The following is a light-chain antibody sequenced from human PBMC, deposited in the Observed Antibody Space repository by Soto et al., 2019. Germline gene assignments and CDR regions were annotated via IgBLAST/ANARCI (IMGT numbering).Light chain of an antibody. J-gene: IGLJ2*01. CDR1: SSNIGSNT. CDR3: VAWDDSLNGYVV. V-gene: IGLV1-44*01. Sequence: QSVLTQPPSASGTPGQRVTISCSGSSSNIGSNTVNWYQQLPGTAAKLVIHTNDQRPSGVPDRFSGSKSGTSASLAISGLHSEDEADYYCVAWDDSLNGYVVFGGGTQLTVL. CDR2: TND.